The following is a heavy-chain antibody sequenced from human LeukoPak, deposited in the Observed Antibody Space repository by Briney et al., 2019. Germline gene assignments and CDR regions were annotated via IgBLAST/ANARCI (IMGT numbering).Heavy chain of an antibody. CDR2: IYYSGST. CDR3: ARDHSTIDY. Sequence: WVRRAPGKGLEWIGSIYYSGSTYYNPSLKSRVTISVDTSKNQFSLKLSSVTAADTAVYYCARDHSTIDYWGQGTLVTVSS. D-gene: IGHD6-13*01. V-gene: IGHV4-39*07. J-gene: IGHJ4*02.